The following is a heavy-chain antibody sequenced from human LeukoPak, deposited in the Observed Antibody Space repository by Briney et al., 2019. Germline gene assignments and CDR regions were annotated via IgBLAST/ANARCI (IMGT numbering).Heavy chain of an antibody. V-gene: IGHV1-46*01. CDR3: ARAVASMGATTGFDY. D-gene: IGHD1-26*01. CDR1: EYTLTSHY. J-gene: IGHJ4*02. Sequence: ASVKVSCKASEYTLTSHYMHWARQAPGQGLEWMGIINPSGGSTSYAQKFQGRVTMTRDTSTSTVYMELSSLRPEDTAVYYCARAVASMGATTGFDYWGQGTLVAVSS. CDR2: INPSGGST.